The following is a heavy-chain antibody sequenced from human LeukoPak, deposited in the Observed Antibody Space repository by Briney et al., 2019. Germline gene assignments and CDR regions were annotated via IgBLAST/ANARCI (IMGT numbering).Heavy chain of an antibody. CDR1: GGSITSNIYY. V-gene: IGHV4-61*05. CDR2: IYSSGNT. CDR3: ARNSGDY. D-gene: IGHD4-23*01. Sequence: SETLSLTCTVSGGSITSNIYYCAWIRQPPGKGLEWIGRIYSSGNTNYNPSLKSRVTMSLDASKNQFSLKLSSVTAADTAVYYCARNSGDYWGQGTLVTVSS. J-gene: IGHJ4*02.